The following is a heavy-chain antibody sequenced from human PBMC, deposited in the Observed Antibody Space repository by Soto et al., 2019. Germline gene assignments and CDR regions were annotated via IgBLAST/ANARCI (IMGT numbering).Heavy chain of an antibody. V-gene: IGHV1-18*01. J-gene: IGHJ3*02. Sequence: QVQLVQSGAEVKKPGASVKVSCKASGYTFTSYGISWVRQAPGQGLEWMGWISAYNGNTNYAQKLQGRVTMTTDTSTSTAYMELRSLRSDDTAVYYCARDLKKENYHDSSGYHYAFDIWGQGTMVTVSS. CDR2: ISAYNGNT. D-gene: IGHD3-22*01. CDR1: GYTFTSYG. CDR3: ARDLKKENYHDSSGYHYAFDI.